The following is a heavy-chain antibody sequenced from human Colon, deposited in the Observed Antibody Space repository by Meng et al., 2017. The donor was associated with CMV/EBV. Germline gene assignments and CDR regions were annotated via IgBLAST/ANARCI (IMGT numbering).Heavy chain of an antibody. Sequence: SETLSLTCTVSGGSVRSSSHYWTWIRQPPGKELEWIGYVYDIGSTNYNPSLKSRVSISIDTSKNQFSLKLYSVTAADTAVYYCAREHSTFDFWGQGTLVTVSS. J-gene: IGHJ4*02. CDR3: AREHSTFDF. V-gene: IGHV4-61*01. CDR2: VYDIGST. CDR1: GGSVRSSSHY. D-gene: IGHD6-13*01.